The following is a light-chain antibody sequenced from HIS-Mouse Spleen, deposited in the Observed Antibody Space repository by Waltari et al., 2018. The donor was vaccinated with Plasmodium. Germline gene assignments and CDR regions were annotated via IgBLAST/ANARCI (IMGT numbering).Light chain of an antibody. CDR3: QQSYSTWT. Sequence: DIQMTQSPSSLSASVGDRVTITCRASQIISNYLNWYQQKPGKAPKLLIYAASSLQSGVPSRFSGSGSGTDFTLTISSLQPEDFATYYCQQSYSTWTFGQGTKVEIK. V-gene: IGKV1-39*01. J-gene: IGKJ1*01. CDR1: QIISNY. CDR2: AAS.